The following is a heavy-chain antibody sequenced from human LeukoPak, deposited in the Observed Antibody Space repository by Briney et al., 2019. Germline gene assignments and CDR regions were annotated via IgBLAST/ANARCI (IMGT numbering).Heavy chain of an antibody. CDR1: GGSISSGGYY. D-gene: IGHD4-11*01. CDR2: IYYSGST. J-gene: IGHJ6*02. Sequence: SQTLSLTCTVSGGSISSGGYYWSWIRQHPGKGLEWIGYIYYSGSTYYNPSLKSRVTISVDTSKNQFSLKLSSVTAADTAVYYCARANPVTYYGMDVWGQGTTVTVSS. CDR3: ARANPVTYYGMDV. V-gene: IGHV4-31*03.